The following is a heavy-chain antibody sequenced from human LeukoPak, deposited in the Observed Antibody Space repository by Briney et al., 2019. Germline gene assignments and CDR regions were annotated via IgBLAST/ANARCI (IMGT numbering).Heavy chain of an antibody. V-gene: IGHV3-23*01. CDR2: ISGSGGST. Sequence: PGGSLRLSCAASGFTFSSYAMSWVRQAPGKGLEWVSAISGSGGSTYYADSVKGRFTISRDNSKNTLYLQMNSLRAEDTAVYYCAKGALRSGYALYYFDYWGQGTLVTVSS. CDR1: GFTFSSYA. D-gene: IGHD3-3*01. CDR3: AKGALRSGYALYYFDY. J-gene: IGHJ4*02.